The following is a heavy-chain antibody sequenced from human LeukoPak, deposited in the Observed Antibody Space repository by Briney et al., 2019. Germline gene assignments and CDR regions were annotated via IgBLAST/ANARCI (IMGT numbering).Heavy chain of an antibody. Sequence: PGGSLRLSCAASGFTFSSYWMSWVRQAPGKGLEWVAVIWYDGSNKYYADSVKGRFTISRDNSKNTLYLQMNSLRAEDTAVYYCARGDYVWGSYRPFDYWGQGTLVTVSS. CDR2: IWYDGSNK. CDR1: GFTFSSYW. V-gene: IGHV3-33*08. D-gene: IGHD3-16*02. J-gene: IGHJ4*02. CDR3: ARGDYVWGSYRPFDY.